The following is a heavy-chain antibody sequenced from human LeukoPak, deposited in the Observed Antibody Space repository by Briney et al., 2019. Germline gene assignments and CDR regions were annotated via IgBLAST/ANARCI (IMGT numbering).Heavy chain of an antibody. CDR3: ARPPWELLPDAFDI. D-gene: IGHD1-26*01. V-gene: IGHV4-39*01. CDR2: IYYSGST. Sequence: SETLSLTCTVSGGSISSSSYYWGWIRQPPGKGLEWIGSIYYSGSTYYNPSLKSRVTISVDTSKNQFSLKLSSVTAADTAVYYCARPPWELLPDAFDIWGQGTMVTVSS. CDR1: GGSISSSSYY. J-gene: IGHJ3*02.